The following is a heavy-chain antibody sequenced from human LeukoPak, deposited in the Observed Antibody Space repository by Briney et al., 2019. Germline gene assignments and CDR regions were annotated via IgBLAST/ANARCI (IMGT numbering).Heavy chain of an antibody. J-gene: IGHJ4*02. V-gene: IGHV4-34*01. CDR3: ARHGNYYGSGSYY. Sequence: SETLSLTCAVYGGSFSGYYWNWIRQPPGKGLEWIGEINYSGSTNYNPSLKSRVTISVGTSKNQFSLKLSSVTAADTAVYYCARHGNYYGSGSYYWGQGTLVIVSS. CDR1: GGSFSGYY. CDR2: INYSGST. D-gene: IGHD3-10*01.